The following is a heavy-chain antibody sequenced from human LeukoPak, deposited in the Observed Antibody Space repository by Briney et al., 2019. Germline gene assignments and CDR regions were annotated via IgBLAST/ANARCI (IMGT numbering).Heavy chain of an antibody. J-gene: IGHJ4*02. CDR2: ISSSGSPI. V-gene: IGHV3-48*03. Sequence: GGSLRLSCAASGFTFSSYEMNWVRQAPGEGLEWVSYISSSGSPIYYADSAKGRFTLSRDNARNSLYLQMNSLRAEGTAVYYCAREAAVTGMFYFDSWGQGTLVTVSS. CDR3: AREAAVTGMFYFDS. D-gene: IGHD6-19*01. CDR1: GFTFSSYE.